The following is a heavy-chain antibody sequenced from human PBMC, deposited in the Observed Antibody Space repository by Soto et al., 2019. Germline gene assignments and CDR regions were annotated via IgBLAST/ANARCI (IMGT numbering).Heavy chain of an antibody. CDR2: ISGTGSRK. Sequence: GGSLRLSCAASGFPFRDHYMSWNRQAPGKGLEWVAYISGTGSRKDHADSVKGRFTISRDNAKNSVYLQMNGLRVEDTAVYYCARVSTPVWGQGTTVTVSS. V-gene: IGHV3-11*01. CDR1: GFPFRDHY. D-gene: IGHD2-15*01. CDR3: ARVSTPV. J-gene: IGHJ6*02.